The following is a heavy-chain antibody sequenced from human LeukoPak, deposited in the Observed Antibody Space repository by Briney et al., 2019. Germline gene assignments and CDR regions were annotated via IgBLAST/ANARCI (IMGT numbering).Heavy chain of an antibody. CDR1: GGSSSGYY. Sequence: SETLSLTCAVYGGSSSGYYWSWIRQPPGKGLEWIGEINHSGSTNYNPSLKSRVTISVDTSKNQFSLKLSSVTAADTAVYYCARNCPYYDILTGRPPYYFDYWGQGTLVTVSS. J-gene: IGHJ4*02. CDR2: INHSGST. CDR3: ARNCPYYDILTGRPPYYFDY. V-gene: IGHV4-34*01. D-gene: IGHD3-9*01.